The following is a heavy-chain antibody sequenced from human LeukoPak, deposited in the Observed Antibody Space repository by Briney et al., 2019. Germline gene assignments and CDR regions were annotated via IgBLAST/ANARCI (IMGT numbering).Heavy chain of an antibody. Sequence: GGSLRLSCAASGFTFSTYAMSWVRQAPGKGLECVSAISGNGGTTYYADSVKGRFTISRDNSKNTLYLQMNSLRAEDTAVYYCARDLRYSYGYGYYYGMDVWGQGTTVTISS. J-gene: IGHJ6*02. CDR2: ISGNGGTT. CDR3: ARDLRYSYGYGYYYGMDV. D-gene: IGHD5-18*01. V-gene: IGHV3-23*01. CDR1: GFTFSTYA.